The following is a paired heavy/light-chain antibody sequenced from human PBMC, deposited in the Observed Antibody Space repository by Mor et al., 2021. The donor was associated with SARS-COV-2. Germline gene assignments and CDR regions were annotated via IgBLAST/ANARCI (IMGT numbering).Heavy chain of an antibody. Sequence: EVQLVESGGGLVQPGGSLRLSCAASGFTFSDHWMSWVRQAPGKGLEWVANIKKDGSEKYYADSVKGRFTISRDNAKRSLYLQMNSLRAEDTALYYCAGDSPFDYWGQGTLVTVSS. CDR2: IKKDGSEK. CDR3: AGDSPFDY. J-gene: IGHJ4*02. CDR1: GFTFSDHW. V-gene: IGHV3-7*03.
Light chain of an antibody. CDR2: SYN. CDR3: ASWDSSLSVWL. Sequence: QAGLTQPPSVSKGLTQTATLTCTGNSNNVGKDGANWLQHHQGHPPKLLSTSYNNRPSGISERFSASRSGNTASLTISGLQPEDEADYYCASWDSSLSVWLFGGGTKVTVL. V-gene: IGLV10-54*04. J-gene: IGLJ3*02. CDR1: SNNVGKDG.